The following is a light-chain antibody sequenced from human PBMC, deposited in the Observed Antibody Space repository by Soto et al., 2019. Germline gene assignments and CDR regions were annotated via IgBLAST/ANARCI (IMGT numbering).Light chain of an antibody. Sequence: DIQLTQSPSSLSASVGDRVTITCRASQDIRNDLCWYQQKPGKAPKRLIYAAFILQSGVPPRFSGNGSGTEFTLTISSLQAEDYATYFCLQHKTYSLTFGQGTRLE. J-gene: IGKJ5*01. V-gene: IGKV1-17*01. CDR3: LQHKTYSLT. CDR2: AAF. CDR1: QDIRND.